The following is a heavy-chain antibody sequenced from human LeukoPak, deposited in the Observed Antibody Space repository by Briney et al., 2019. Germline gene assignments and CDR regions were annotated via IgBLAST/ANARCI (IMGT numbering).Heavy chain of an antibody. CDR3: ARRGDSYGLFDY. CDR1: GGSISNSNYY. Sequence: SETLSLTCSVSGGSISNSNYYWAWIRQPPAKGLELIGHIYYRGSTYYNPSLKSRVTISVDTSKNQFPLKLSSVTAADTAAYYCARRGDSYGLFDYWGQGTLVTVSS. J-gene: IGHJ4*02. V-gene: IGHV4-39*01. CDR2: IYYRGST. D-gene: IGHD5-18*01.